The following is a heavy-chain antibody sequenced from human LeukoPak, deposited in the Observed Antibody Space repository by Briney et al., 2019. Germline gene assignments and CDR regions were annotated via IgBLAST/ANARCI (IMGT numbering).Heavy chain of an antibody. CDR1: GGSFSGYY. D-gene: IGHD3-3*01. V-gene: IGHV4-34*01. Sequence: PSETLSLTCAVYGGSFSGYYWSWIREPPGKGLEWMGEINHSGSTNYNPSLKSRVTISVDTSKNQFSLKLSSVTAAVTAVYYCARCRFLEWLSSPFDPWGQGTLVTVSS. CDR3: ARCRFLEWLSSPFDP. CDR2: INHSGST. J-gene: IGHJ5*02.